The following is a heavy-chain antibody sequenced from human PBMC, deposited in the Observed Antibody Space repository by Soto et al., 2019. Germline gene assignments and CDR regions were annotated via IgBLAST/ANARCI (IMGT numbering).Heavy chain of an antibody. D-gene: IGHD2-2*01. CDR1: GFTFSSYG. CDR3: AKDRKLESTRARPRHYYYYYGMDV. Sequence: GGSLRLSCAASGFTFSSYGMHWVRQAPGKGLEWVAVISYDGSNKYYADSVKGRFTISRDNSKNTLYLQMNSLRAEDTAVYYCAKDRKLESTRARPRHYYYYYGMDVWGQGTTVTVSS. V-gene: IGHV3-30*18. J-gene: IGHJ6*02. CDR2: ISYDGSNK.